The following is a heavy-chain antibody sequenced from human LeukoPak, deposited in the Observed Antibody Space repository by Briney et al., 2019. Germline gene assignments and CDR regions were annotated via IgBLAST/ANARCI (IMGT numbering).Heavy chain of an antibody. J-gene: IGHJ4*02. CDR3: ASIFWSGYYQFDY. Sequence: PSETLSLTCTVSGGSISSYYWSWIRQPPGKGLEWIGYIYYSGSTNYNPSLKSRVTISVDTSKNQFSLKLSSVTAADTAVYYCASIFWSGYYQFDYWGQGTLVTVSS. CDR1: GGSISSYY. D-gene: IGHD3-3*01. V-gene: IGHV4-59*08. CDR2: IYYSGST.